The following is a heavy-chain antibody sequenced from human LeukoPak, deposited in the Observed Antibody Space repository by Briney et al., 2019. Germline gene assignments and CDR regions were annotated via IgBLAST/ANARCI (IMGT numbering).Heavy chain of an antibody. J-gene: IGHJ5*02. V-gene: IGHV4-4*07. CDR3: ATDISWFDP. CDR2: ISASGST. CDR1: GGSISSYY. Sequence: SETLSLTCTVSGGSISSYYWSWIRQPAGKGLEWIGRISASGSTNYAPSLRSRVTMSVDTSTNQFSLKLSSVTAADAAVYYCATDISWFDPWGRGTLVTVSS.